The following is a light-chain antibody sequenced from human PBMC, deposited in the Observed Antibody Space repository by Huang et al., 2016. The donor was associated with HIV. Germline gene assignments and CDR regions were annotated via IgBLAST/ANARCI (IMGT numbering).Light chain of an antibody. V-gene: IGKV3-20*01. CDR2: GAS. Sequence: EVVLTQSPGTLSLSSGESATLSCRASQHVSNNYLAWYQQRPGQAPSLRIYGASRRATGVPDRFSGNGSGTEFTLTIRRLEPEDCAVFYCQQYDSSPTTFGQGTKLEIK. J-gene: IGKJ2*01. CDR1: QHVSNNY. CDR3: QQYDSSPTT.